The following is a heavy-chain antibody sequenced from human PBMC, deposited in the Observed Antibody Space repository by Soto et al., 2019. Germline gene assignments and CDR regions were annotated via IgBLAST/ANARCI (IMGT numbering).Heavy chain of an antibody. CDR2: ISIRGGDE. J-gene: IGHJ4*02. V-gene: IGHV3-30*03. CDR3: ARGTIVARQHLDY. CDR1: GFTFSSYA. Sequence: QVQLVESGGGVVQPGKSLRLSCAASGFTFSSYAMHWARQAPGKGLEWVTVISIRGGDEYYAESVRGRFTISRDDSKNTLYLQMDSLRVEDTAIYYCARGTIVARQHLDYWGQGPLVTVSS. D-gene: IGHD6-6*01.